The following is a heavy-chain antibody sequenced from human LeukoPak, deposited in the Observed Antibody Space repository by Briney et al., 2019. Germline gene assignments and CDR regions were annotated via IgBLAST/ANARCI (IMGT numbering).Heavy chain of an antibody. J-gene: IGHJ4*02. CDR2: ISSSSSYI. D-gene: IGHD6-13*01. V-gene: IGHV3-21*01. CDR1: GFTFSNYS. CDR3: ARGISSSGIAAADSYFDY. Sequence: PGGSLRLSCAASGFTFSNYSMNWVRQAPGKGLEWVSSISSSSSYIYYADSVKGRFTISRDNAKNSLYLQMNSLRAEDTAVYYCARGISSSGIAAADSYFDYWGQGTLVTVSS.